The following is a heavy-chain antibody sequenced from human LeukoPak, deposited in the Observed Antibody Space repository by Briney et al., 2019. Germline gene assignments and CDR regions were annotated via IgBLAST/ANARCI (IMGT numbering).Heavy chain of an antibody. D-gene: IGHD5-18*01. J-gene: IGHJ5*02. V-gene: IGHV4-34*01. CDR1: GGSFSGYY. CDR2: INHSGST. Sequence: SETLSLTCAVYGGSFSGYYWIWIRQPPGKGLEWIGEINHSGSTNYNPSLKSRVTISVDTSKNQFSLKLSSVTAADTAVYYCARAPRGYSYGFRNWFDPWGQGTLVTVSS. CDR3: ARAPRGYSYGFRNWFDP.